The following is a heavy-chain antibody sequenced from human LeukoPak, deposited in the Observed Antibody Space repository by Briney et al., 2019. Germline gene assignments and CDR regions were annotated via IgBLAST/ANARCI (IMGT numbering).Heavy chain of an antibody. D-gene: IGHD6-13*01. CDR2: IYYSGRT. V-gene: IGHV4-38-2*02. J-gene: IGHJ4*02. CDR3: ARDLIAAGFLDY. Sequence: SETLSLTCSVSEYSISSGYYWGWIRQPPGKGLQWIATIYYSGRTSYSPSLKSRATISVDTSKNQFSLRLTSVTAADTAVYYCARDLIAAGFLDYWGQGILVTVSS. CDR1: EYSISSGYY.